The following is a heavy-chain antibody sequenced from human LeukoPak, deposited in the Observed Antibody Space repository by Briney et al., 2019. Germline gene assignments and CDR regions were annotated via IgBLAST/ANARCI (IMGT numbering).Heavy chain of an antibody. CDR2: IIPIFGTA. CDR3: ASTQSKGYSGYDFVVKEFRYGMDV. Sequence: SVKVSCKASGGTFSSYAISWVRQAPGQGLEWMGGIIPIFGTANYAQKFQGRVTITADESTSTAYMELSSLRSEDTAVYYCASTQSKGYSGYDFVVKEFRYGMDVWGQGTTVTVSS. CDR1: GGTFSSYA. J-gene: IGHJ6*02. V-gene: IGHV1-69*13. D-gene: IGHD5-12*01.